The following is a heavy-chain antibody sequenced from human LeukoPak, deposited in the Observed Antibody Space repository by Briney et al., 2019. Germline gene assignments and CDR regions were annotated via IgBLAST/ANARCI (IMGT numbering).Heavy chain of an antibody. CDR2: ISYDGSNK. D-gene: IGHD6-19*01. CDR1: GFTFSSYG. V-gene: IGHV3-30*18. Sequence: PGGSLRLSCAASGFTFSSYGMHWVRQAPGKGLEWVAVISYDGSNKYYADSVKGRFTISRDNSKNTLYLQMNSLGAEDTAVYYCAKELAVADAFDIWGQGTMVTVSS. CDR3: AKELAVADAFDI. J-gene: IGHJ3*02.